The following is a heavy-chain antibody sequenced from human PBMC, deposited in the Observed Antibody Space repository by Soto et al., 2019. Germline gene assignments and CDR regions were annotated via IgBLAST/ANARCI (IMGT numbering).Heavy chain of an antibody. J-gene: IGHJ6*02. D-gene: IGHD3-10*01. Sequence: QVQVMESGGGLVKPGGSLRLSCEASGFTFSDHYMSWARQAPGKGLEWVSHISNSGNAMYYADSVKGRFTISRDNAKNSIYLQMNNLRAEDTAVYYCARERQPSSYIGLDVWGQGTTVIVAS. V-gene: IGHV3-11*01. CDR3: ARERQPSSYIGLDV. CDR2: ISNSGNAM. CDR1: GFTFSDHY.